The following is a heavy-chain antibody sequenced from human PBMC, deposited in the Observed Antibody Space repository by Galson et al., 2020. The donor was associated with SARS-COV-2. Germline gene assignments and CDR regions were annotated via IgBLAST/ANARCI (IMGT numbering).Heavy chain of an antibody. D-gene: IGHD4-17*01. V-gene: IGHV3-23*01. Sequence: GGSLRLSCAASGFTFSRYALAWVRQAPGKGLEWVSGISGGGGSTYYVDSVKGRFTISRDTYQNTVHLQMSSLRAEDTAVYYCAKDRGNEYGDKLDFWGQGTLVTVSS. CDR1: GFTFSRYA. J-gene: IGHJ4*02. CDR3: AKDRGNEYGDKLDF. CDR2: ISGGGGST.